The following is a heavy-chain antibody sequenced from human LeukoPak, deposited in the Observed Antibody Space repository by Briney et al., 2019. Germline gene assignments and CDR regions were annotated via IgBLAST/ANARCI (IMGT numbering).Heavy chain of an antibody. V-gene: IGHV3-21*01. CDR3: ARPRAGDLDY. CDR2: ISSTGTYT. D-gene: IGHD3-16*01. J-gene: IGHJ4*02. CDR1: GLTFSSYS. Sequence: PGGSRRLSCAASGLTFSSYSMTWVRQAPGKGLEWVSSISSTGTYTYYADSVKGRFTISRDNVKNSLYLQMNSLRAEDTAVYYCARPRAGDLDYWGQGTLVTVSS.